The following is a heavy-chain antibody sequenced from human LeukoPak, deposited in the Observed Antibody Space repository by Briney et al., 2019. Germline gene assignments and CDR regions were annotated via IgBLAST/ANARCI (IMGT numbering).Heavy chain of an antibody. D-gene: IGHD1-7*01. CDR3: ARVRSITGTVFDY. J-gene: IGHJ4*02. CDR2: ISGSGGST. CDR1: GFTFSSYA. V-gene: IGHV3-23*01. Sequence: GGSLRLSCAASGFTFSSYAMSWVRQAPGKGLEWVSAISGSGGSTYYADSVKGRFTISRDNAKNSLYLQMNSLRAEDTAVYYCARVRSITGTVFDYWGQGTLVTVSP.